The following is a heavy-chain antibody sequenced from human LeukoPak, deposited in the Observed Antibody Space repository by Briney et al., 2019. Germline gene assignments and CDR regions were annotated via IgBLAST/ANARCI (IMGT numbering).Heavy chain of an antibody. V-gene: IGHV4-34*01. CDR3: ARGRKGYDFWSGYYGYYFDY. Sequence: SETLSLTCAVYGGSFSGYYWSWIRQPPGKGLEWIGEINHSGSTNYNPSLKSRVTISVDTSKNQFSLKLSSVTAADTAVYYCARGRKGYDFWSGYYGYYFDYWGQGTLVTVSS. D-gene: IGHD3-3*01. CDR1: GGSFSGYY. J-gene: IGHJ4*02. CDR2: INHSGST.